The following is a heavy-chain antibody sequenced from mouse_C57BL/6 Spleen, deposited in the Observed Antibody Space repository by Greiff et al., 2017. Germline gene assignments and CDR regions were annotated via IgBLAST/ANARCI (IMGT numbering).Heavy chain of an antibody. CDR2: IDPSDSYT. D-gene: IGHD3-2*02. Sequence: VQLQQPGAELVKPGASVKLSCKASGYTFTSYWMQWVKQRPGQGLEWIGEIDPSDSYTNYNQKFKGKATLTVDTSSSTAYMQLSSLTSEDSAVYYCARGDSSGVDYWGQGTTLTVSS. V-gene: IGHV1-50*01. J-gene: IGHJ2*01. CDR3: ARGDSSGVDY. CDR1: GYTFTSYW.